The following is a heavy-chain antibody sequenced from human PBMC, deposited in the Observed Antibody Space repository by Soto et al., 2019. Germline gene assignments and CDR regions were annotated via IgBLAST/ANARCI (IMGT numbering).Heavy chain of an antibody. D-gene: IGHD3-16*02. J-gene: IGHJ4*02. CDR3: ARDGGAYEYIWGSYRYTDYFDY. Sequence: EVQLVESGGGLVKPGGSLRLSCAASGFTFSSYRMNWVRQAPGKGLEWVSSSSSSRSYIYYADSVKGRFTICRDNSKNSLYLQMNSLRAEDTAVYYCARDGGAYEYIWGSYRYTDYFDYWGQGTLVTVSS. V-gene: IGHV3-21*01. CDR2: SSSSRSYI. CDR1: GFTFSSYR.